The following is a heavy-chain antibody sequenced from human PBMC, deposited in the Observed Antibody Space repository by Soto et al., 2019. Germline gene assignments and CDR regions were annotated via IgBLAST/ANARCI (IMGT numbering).Heavy chain of an antibody. J-gene: IGHJ3*02. Sequence: PSETLSLTCTVSGGPISSGGYYWSWIRQHPGKGLEWIGYIYYSGSTYYNPSLKSRVTISVDTSKNQFSLKLSSVTAADTAVYYCARDPTSYYYDSSALGAHAFDIWGQGTMVTVSS. D-gene: IGHD3-22*01. CDR2: IYYSGST. CDR3: ARDPTSYYYDSSALGAHAFDI. V-gene: IGHV4-31*03. CDR1: GGPISSGGYY.